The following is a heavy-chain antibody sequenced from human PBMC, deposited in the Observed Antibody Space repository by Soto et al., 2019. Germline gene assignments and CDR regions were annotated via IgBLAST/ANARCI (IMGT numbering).Heavy chain of an antibody. CDR1: GFTFSIHW. Sequence: PGGSLRLSCAASGFTFSIHWMHWFRQVPGKGPVWVSRINGDGTSIGYADSVKGRFTISRDNAKNTLYLQMNSLRAEDTALYYCASSPPREVGDTTGVDSWGQGTRVTVSP. D-gene: IGHD1-26*01. J-gene: IGHJ5*01. CDR3: ASSPPREVGDTTGVDS. V-gene: IGHV3-74*01. CDR2: INGDGTSI.